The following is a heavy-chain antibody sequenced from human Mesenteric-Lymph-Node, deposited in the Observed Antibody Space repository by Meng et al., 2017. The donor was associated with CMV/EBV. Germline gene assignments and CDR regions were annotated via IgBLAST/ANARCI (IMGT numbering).Heavy chain of an antibody. CDR2: ISSSSSYI. D-gene: IGHD3-9*01. Sequence: GGSLRLSCAASGFTFSSYSMNWVRQAPGKGLEWVSSISSSSSYIYYADSVKGRFTISRDNAKNSLYLQMNSLRAEDTAVYYGAREKDDNYALDVWGQGTTVTVSS. CDR3: AREKDDNYALDV. J-gene: IGHJ6*02. CDR1: GFTFSSYS. V-gene: IGHV3-21*01.